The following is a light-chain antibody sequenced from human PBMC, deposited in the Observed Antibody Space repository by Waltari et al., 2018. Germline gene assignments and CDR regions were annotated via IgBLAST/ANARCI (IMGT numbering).Light chain of an antibody. CDR1: QSVSRT. CDR2: GAS. Sequence: EIVLTQSTGTLSLPPGERATLSCRASQSVSRTLAWYQQKPGQAPRLLIFGASNRATGIPDRFSGSGSGTDFSLIITRLEPEDSAMYYCQHYVRLPATFGQGTKVEIK. CDR3: QHYVRLPAT. V-gene: IGKV3-20*01. J-gene: IGKJ1*01.